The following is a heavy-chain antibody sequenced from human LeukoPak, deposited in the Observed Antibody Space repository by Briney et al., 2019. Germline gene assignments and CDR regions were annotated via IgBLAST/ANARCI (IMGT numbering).Heavy chain of an antibody. J-gene: IGHJ2*01. CDR2: IYYGGST. CDR3: ARDRDGTYDSSGYYYGYFDL. Sequence: PSETLSLTCSVSGGSISKSNHYWGWIRQPPGKGLEWIGSIYYGGSTYYNPSLKSRVTISVDTSKNQFSLKLSSVTASETAVYYSARDRDGTYDSSGYYYGYFDLWGRGTLVTVSS. D-gene: IGHD3-22*01. CDR1: GGSISKSNHY. V-gene: IGHV4-39*07.